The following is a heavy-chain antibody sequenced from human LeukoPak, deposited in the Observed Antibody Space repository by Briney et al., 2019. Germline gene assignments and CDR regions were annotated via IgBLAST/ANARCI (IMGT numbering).Heavy chain of an antibody. CDR3: ARDKYRPGYYYYGMDV. V-gene: IGHV1-24*01. J-gene: IGHJ6*02. D-gene: IGHD2-2*01. Sequence: ASVKVSCKVSGYTLTELSMHWVRQAPGKGLEWMGGFDPEDGETIYAQKFQGRVTMTEDTSTDTAYMELSSLRSEDTAVYYCARDKYRPGYYYYGMDVWGQGTTVTVSS. CDR2: FDPEDGET. CDR1: GYTLTELS.